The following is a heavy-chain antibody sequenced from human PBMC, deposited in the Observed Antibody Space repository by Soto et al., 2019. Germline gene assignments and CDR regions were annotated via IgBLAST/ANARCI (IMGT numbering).Heavy chain of an antibody. Sequence: GTSVKVSCTDSGFTFTTSAVQWVRQARGQRLEWIGWIVVGSGNTYYPDSVKGRFTISRDSSKNTLDLQMNSLRAEDTAIYYCARTHTTGVVATARIDYWGQGTLVTVSS. V-gene: IGHV1-58*01. CDR2: IVVGSGNT. CDR3: ARTHTTGVVATARIDY. D-gene: IGHD2-2*01. J-gene: IGHJ4*02. CDR1: GFTFTTSA.